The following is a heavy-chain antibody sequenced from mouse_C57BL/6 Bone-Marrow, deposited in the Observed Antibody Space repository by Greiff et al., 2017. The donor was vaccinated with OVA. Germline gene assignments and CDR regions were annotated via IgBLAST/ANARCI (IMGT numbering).Heavy chain of an antibody. CDR1: GFTFSSYA. Sequence: EVQLVESGAGLVKPGGSLKLSCAASGFTFSSYAMSWVRQTPEKRLEWVAYISSGGDYIYYADTVQGRFTISRDNARNTLYLQLSSLQSEDTALYYCTRGDYGSSCFAYWGQGTLVTVSA. V-gene: IGHV5-9-1*02. CDR2: ISSGGDYI. CDR3: TRGDYGSSCFAY. D-gene: IGHD1-1*01. J-gene: IGHJ3*01.